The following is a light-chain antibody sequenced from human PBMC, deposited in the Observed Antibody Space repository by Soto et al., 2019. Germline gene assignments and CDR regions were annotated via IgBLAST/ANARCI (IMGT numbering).Light chain of an antibody. CDR2: GSS. V-gene: IGKV3-15*01. CDR3: QQYNNWPPWT. CDR1: QSVSSN. Sequence: EIVMTQSPATLSVSPGERATLSCRASQSVSSNLARNQQKPGQAPRLLIFGSSTRATGIPARFSGSGSGTEFTRTISSLQSEDFAVYYCQQYNNWPPWTFGQGTKVEIK. J-gene: IGKJ1*01.